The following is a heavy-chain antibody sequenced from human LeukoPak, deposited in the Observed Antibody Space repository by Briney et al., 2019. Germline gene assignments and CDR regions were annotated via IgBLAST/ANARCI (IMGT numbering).Heavy chain of an antibody. CDR1: GFTFSTYW. CDR2: IKKDGSEK. CDR3: ARDKTTGHSYFDS. Sequence: PRGSLRLSCVASGFTFSTYWMSWVRQAPGKGLEWVANIKKDGSEKYYVDSVKGRFTISRDNAENSLYLQMNSLRAEDTAVYYCARDKTTGHSYFDSWGQGTLVTVSS. V-gene: IGHV3-7*01. D-gene: IGHD4-11*01. J-gene: IGHJ4*02.